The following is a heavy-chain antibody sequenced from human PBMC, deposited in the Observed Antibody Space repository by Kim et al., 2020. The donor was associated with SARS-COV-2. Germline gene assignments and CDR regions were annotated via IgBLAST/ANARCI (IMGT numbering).Heavy chain of an antibody. D-gene: IGHD5-12*01. J-gene: IGHJ4*02. Sequence: NPCLKSRVTISVDTSKNQFSLKLSSVTAADTAVYYCAREGKDGYNYVDYWGQGTLVTVSS. V-gene: IGHV4-31*02. CDR3: AREGKDGYNYVDY.